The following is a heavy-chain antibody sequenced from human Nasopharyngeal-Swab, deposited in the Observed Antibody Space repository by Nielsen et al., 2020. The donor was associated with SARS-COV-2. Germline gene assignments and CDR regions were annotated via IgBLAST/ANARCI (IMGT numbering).Heavy chain of an antibody. CDR1: GYTFTSYG. V-gene: IGHV1-69*13. Sequence: SVKVSCKASGYTFTSYGISWVRQAPGQGLEWMGGIIPIFGTANYAQKFQGRVTITADESTSTAYMELSSLRSEDTAVYYCASVRGDILTGSYYYYYMDVWGKGTTVTVSS. CDR3: ASVRGDILTGSYYYYYMDV. CDR2: IIPIFGTA. J-gene: IGHJ6*03. D-gene: IGHD3-9*01.